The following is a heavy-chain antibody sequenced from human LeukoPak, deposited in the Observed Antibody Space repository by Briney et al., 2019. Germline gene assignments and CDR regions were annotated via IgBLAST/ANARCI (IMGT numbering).Heavy chain of an antibody. CDR3: ARGQPDYYDSSGYYWMRAYPLTYFDY. J-gene: IGHJ4*02. CDR1: GGSISSYY. V-gene: IGHV4-4*07. Sequence: SETLSLTCTVSGGSISSYYWSWIRQPAGKGLEWIGRIYTSGSTNYNPSLKSRVTISVDTSKNQFSLKLSSVTAADTAVYYCARGQPDYYDSSGYYWMRAYPLTYFDYWGQGTLVTVSS. CDR2: IYTSGST. D-gene: IGHD3-22*01.